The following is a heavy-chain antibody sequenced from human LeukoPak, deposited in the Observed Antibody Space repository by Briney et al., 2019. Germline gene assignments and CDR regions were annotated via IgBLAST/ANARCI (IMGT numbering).Heavy chain of an antibody. CDR3: AKGGSSSWYESDSYYYMDV. J-gene: IGHJ6*03. CDR2: IQYDGSNK. D-gene: IGHD6-13*01. CDR1: GFIFRKYD. Sequence: GGSLRLSCTASGFIFRKYDMYWVRQPPGKGLEWVAFIQYDGSNKYYAGSVKGRFTISRDNSKNTLFLQMNSQRTDDTAVYYCAKGGSSSWYESDSYYYMDVWGKGTTVTVSS. V-gene: IGHV3-30*02.